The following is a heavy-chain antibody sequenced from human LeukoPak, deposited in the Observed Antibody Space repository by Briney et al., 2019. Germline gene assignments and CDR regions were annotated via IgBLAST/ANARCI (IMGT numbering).Heavy chain of an antibody. CDR1: GFNFSSFG. CDR3: AKGRAKYYYDSTAYYILDF. D-gene: IGHD3-22*01. V-gene: IGHV3-30*18. Sequence: PGGSLRLSCAASGFNFSSFGMHWVRQAPGKGLEWLAFILFDGSNTCYADSVKGRFTISRDNSKNTLYLHVNSLRADDTAVYYCAKGRAKYYYDSTAYYILDFWGQGTLVTVSS. J-gene: IGHJ4*02. CDR2: ILFDGSNT.